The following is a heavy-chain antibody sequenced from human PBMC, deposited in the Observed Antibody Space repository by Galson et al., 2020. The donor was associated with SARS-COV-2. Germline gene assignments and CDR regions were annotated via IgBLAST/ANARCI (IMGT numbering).Heavy chain of an antibody. D-gene: IGHD3-22*01. CDR2: LYYSGST. V-gene: IGHV4-39*01. CDR1: GGSISSSSYY. CDR3: ARRPGGYYIAFDY. Sequence: SETLSLTCTVSGGSISSSSYYWGWIRQPPGKGLEWIGSLYYSGSTYYNPSLKSRVTISVDTSKNQFSLKLSSVTAADTAVYYCARRPGGYYIAFDYWGQGTLVTVSS. J-gene: IGHJ4*02.